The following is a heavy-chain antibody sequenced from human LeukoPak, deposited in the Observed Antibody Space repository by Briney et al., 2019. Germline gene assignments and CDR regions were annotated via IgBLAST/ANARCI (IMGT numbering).Heavy chain of an antibody. D-gene: IGHD5/OR15-5a*01. V-gene: IGHV5-51*01. CDR1: GYSFTSYW. Sequence: GESLRISCKGSGYSFTSYWIRWVRQMPGIGLEWMGIIYPGDSDTRYSPSFQGQVTISVDKSISTAYLQWSSLKASDTAMYYCARHSVEARTAYGMDVWGQGTTITVSS. CDR2: IYPGDSDT. J-gene: IGHJ6*02. CDR3: ARHSVEARTAYGMDV.